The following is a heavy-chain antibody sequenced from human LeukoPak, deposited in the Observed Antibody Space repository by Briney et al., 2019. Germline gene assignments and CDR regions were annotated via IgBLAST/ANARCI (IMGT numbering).Heavy chain of an antibody. CDR3: ARDYYGSGSFRSDY. Sequence: PGGSLRLSCAASGFTFSSYSMNWVRQAPGKGLEWVSSISSSSSYIYYVDSVKGRFTISRDNAKNSLYLQMNSLRAEDTAVYYCARDYYGSGSFRSDYWGQGTLVTVSS. J-gene: IGHJ4*02. CDR2: ISSSSSYI. V-gene: IGHV3-21*01. D-gene: IGHD3-10*01. CDR1: GFTFSSYS.